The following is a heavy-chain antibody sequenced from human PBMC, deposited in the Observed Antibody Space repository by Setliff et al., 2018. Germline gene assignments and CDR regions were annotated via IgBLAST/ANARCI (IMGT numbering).Heavy chain of an antibody. J-gene: IGHJ4*02. V-gene: IGHV3-21*01. CDR2: ISGSGGDT. D-gene: IGHD3-22*01. CDR3: ARGSGYYYSDY. CDR1: GFTFSGYY. Sequence: GSLRLSCAASGFTFSGYYMQWVRQAPGKGLEWVSAISGSGGDTYYADSVKGRFTISRDNAKNSLYLQMNSLRAEDTAVYYCARGSGYYYSDYWGQGTLVTVSS.